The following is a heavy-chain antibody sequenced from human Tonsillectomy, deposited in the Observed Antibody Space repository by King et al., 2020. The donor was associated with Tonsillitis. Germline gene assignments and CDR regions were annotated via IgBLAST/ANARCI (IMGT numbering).Heavy chain of an antibody. V-gene: IGHV1-2*02. CDR3: ARDPAYSYGPSPYWYFDL. Sequence: QLVQSGAEVKRPGASVKVSCKASGYTFTGYYMHWVRQAPGQGLEWMGWINPDSGGTSYAQNFQGRVTLTRDTSISTAYMGLSRLRSDDTAVYYCARDPAYSYGPSPYWYFDLWGRGTLVTVSS. D-gene: IGHD5-18*01. CDR2: INPDSGGT. CDR1: GYTFTGYY. J-gene: IGHJ2*01.